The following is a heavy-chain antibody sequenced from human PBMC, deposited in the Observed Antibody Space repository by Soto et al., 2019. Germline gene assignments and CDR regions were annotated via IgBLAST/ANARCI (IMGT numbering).Heavy chain of an antibody. CDR2: ISSNGGST. Sequence: GGSLRLSCSASGFTFSSYAMHWARQAPGKGLEYVSAISSNGGSTYYADSVKGRFTISRDNSKNTLYLQMSSLRAEDTAVYYCVKASSTGDSGGDAFDIWGQGTMVTVSS. V-gene: IGHV3-64D*06. D-gene: IGHD7-27*01. J-gene: IGHJ3*02. CDR1: GFTFSSYA. CDR3: VKASSTGDSGGDAFDI.